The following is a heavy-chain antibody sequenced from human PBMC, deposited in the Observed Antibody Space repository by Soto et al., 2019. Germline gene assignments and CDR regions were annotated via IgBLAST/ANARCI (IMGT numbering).Heavy chain of an antibody. CDR3: ARNESSYDYGMDV. Sequence: SVKVSCKASGGTFSSYAISWVRQAPGQGLEWMGGIIPIFGTANYAQKFQGRVTITADKSTSTAYMELSSLRSEDTAVYYCARNESSYDYGMDVWGQGTKVTVSS. J-gene: IGHJ6*02. V-gene: IGHV1-69*06. CDR2: IIPIFGTA. CDR1: GGTFSSYA.